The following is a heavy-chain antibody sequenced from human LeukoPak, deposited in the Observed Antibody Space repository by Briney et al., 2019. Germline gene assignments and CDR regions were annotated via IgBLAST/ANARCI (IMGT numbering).Heavy chain of an antibody. Sequence: ASVKGSCKASGYTFTGYYMHWVRQAPGQGLEWMGWINPNSGGTNCAQKFQGRVTMTRDTSISTAYMELSRLRSDDTAVYYCARRESSSVDYWGQGTLVTVSS. CDR3: ARRESSSVDY. V-gene: IGHV1-2*02. J-gene: IGHJ4*02. CDR2: INPNSGGT. D-gene: IGHD6-13*01. CDR1: GYTFTGYY.